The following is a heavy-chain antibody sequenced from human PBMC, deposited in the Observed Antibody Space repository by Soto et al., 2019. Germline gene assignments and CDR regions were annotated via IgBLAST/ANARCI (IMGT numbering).Heavy chain of an antibody. CDR1: GYTFTSYY. V-gene: IGHV1-46*03. Sequence: QVQLVQSGAEVKKPGASVKVSCKASGYTFTSYYVHWVRQAPGQGLEWMGIINPSGGRTSYAQKFQGRVTMTRETSTSTVYMDLSSLRSDDTAVYYCASRLESQQLVQDYYYIDVWGKGTPVTVSS. CDR3: ASRLESQQLVQDYYYIDV. CDR2: INPSGGRT. J-gene: IGHJ6*03. D-gene: IGHD6-13*01.